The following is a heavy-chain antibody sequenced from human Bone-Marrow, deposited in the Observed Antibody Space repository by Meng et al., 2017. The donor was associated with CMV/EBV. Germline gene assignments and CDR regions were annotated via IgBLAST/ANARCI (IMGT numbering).Heavy chain of an antibody. CDR2: LHVAGDT. Sequence: GESLKISCAASGFSVNLEYMGWVRQAPGKGLEWVSLLHVAGDTYYADSVKGRFTISRDNSKNMLYLQMDSLRVDDTAVYYCARVGFEAGLWRRVYWGQGTLVTFSS. CDR1: GFSVNLEY. D-gene: IGHD3-16*01. V-gene: IGHV3-66*02. CDR3: ARVGFEAGLWRRVY. J-gene: IGHJ4*02.